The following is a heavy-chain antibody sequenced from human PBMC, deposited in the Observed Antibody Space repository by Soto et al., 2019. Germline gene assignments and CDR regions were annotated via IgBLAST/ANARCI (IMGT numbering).Heavy chain of an antibody. V-gene: IGHV4-34*01. J-gene: IGHJ6*03. CDR1: EGTSRGYD. Sequence: SETLCLTWAVEEGTSRGYDWSRISKQQGKGREWIGEINHSGSTNYNPSLKSRVTISVDTSTNQFSLKLSSVTAADTAVYYCASGWGYSDFWSGVDVPYLDVLGNGTTVTVSS. CDR3: ASGWGYSDFWSGVDVPYLDV. D-gene: IGHD3-3*01. CDR2: INHSGST.